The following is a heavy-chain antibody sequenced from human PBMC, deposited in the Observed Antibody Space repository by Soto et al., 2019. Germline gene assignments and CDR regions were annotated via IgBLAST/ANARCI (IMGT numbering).Heavy chain of an antibody. CDR2: ITGSGGAT. CDR1: GFTFSSYA. D-gene: IGHD2-2*01. V-gene: IGHV3-23*01. J-gene: IGHJ4*02. CDR3: AKDYTPPPAAAYDY. Sequence: GGSLRLSCAASGFTFSSYAMSWVRQAPGKGLEWVSAITGSGGATYYADSVKGRFTISRDNSKNTLYLQMNSLRAEDTAAYYCAKDYTPPPAAAYDYWGQGTLVTVSS.